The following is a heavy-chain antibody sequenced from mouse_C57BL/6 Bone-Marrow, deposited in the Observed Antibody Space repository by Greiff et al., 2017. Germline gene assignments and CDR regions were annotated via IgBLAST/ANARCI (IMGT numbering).Heavy chain of an antibody. V-gene: IGHV2-9*01. J-gene: IGHJ4*01. D-gene: IGHD2-2*01. CDR2: IWGGGST. CDR3: ATRWLRLRDYAMDY. CDR1: GFSLTSSG. Sequence: VQGVESGPGLVAPSQSLSITCTVSGFSLTSSGVDWVRQPPGKGLEWLGVIWGGGSTNYNSALMSRLSISKDNSKSQVFLKMNSLQTDDTAMYYCATRWLRLRDYAMDYWGQGTSVTVSS.